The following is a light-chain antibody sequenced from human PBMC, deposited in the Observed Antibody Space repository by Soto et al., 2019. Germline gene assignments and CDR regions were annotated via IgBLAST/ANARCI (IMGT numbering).Light chain of an antibody. CDR1: SSDFGGYNY. J-gene: IGLJ1*01. CDR2: DVS. V-gene: IGLV2-14*01. Sequence: QSALDQPAPVSGSPGQPITISCPGTSSDFGGYNYVSWYQQHPGKAPKLMIYDVSNRPSGVSNRFSGSKSGNTASLTISGLQAEDEADYYCSSYTSSSLLYVFGTGTKVTVL. CDR3: SSYTSSSLLYV.